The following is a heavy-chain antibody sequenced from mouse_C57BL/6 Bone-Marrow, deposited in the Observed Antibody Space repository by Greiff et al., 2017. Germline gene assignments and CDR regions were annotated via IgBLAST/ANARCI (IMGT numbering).Heavy chain of an antibody. J-gene: IGHJ1*03. CDR1: GFTISDYY. V-gene: IGHV5-12*01. Sequence: EVQGVESGGGLVQPGGSLKLSCAASGFTISDYYMYWVRQTPEKRLEWVAYISNGGGSTYYPDTVKGRFTISRDNAKNTLYLQMSRLKSEDTAMYYCARHPHFDVWGTGTTVTVSS. CDR2: ISNGGGST. CDR3: ARHPHFDV.